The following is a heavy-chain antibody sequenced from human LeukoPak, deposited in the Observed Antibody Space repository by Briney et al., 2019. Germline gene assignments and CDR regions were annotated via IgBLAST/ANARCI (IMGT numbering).Heavy chain of an antibody. CDR2: IRYDGSNK. J-gene: IGHJ4*02. CDR1: GFTFSSYG. V-gene: IGHV3-30*02. Sequence: GGSLRLSCAASGFTFSSYGMHWVRQAPGKGLEWVAFIRYDGSNKYYADSVKGRFTISRDNSKNTLYLQMNSLRAEDTAVYYCARENYDYVWGSYRYRRDYFDYWGQGTLVTVSS. D-gene: IGHD3-16*02. CDR3: ARENYDYVWGSYRYRRDYFDY.